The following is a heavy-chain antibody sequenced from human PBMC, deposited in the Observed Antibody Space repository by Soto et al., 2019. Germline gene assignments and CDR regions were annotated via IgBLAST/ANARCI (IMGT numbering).Heavy chain of an antibody. Sequence: QVQMVQSGAEVKKPGSSVKVSCKASGGTFSRYTISWVRQAPGQGLEWRGRINTILGIANYAQKFQGRVTITADKSTSRGYMELSSLRSEDTAVYYGARAPGWKVAGSDFDYSGQGALVTVSS. J-gene: IGHJ4*02. CDR1: GGTFSRYT. V-gene: IGHV1-69*02. CDR3: ARAPGWKVAGSDFDY. CDR2: INTILGIA. D-gene: IGHD6-19*01.